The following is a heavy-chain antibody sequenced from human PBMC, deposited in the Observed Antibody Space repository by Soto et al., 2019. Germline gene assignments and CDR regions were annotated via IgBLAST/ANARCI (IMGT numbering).Heavy chain of an antibody. Sequence: GGSLRLSCAASGFTFSSYAMSWVRQAPGKGLEWVSAISSNGGSTHYADSVKGRFIISRDNSKNTLYLQMNSLGVEDTALYYCSYDTFGDKDFWGQGTPVTVS. J-gene: IGHJ4*02. V-gene: IGHV3-23*01. CDR1: GFTFSSYA. CDR3: SYDTFGDKDF. CDR2: ISSNGGST. D-gene: IGHD3-9*01.